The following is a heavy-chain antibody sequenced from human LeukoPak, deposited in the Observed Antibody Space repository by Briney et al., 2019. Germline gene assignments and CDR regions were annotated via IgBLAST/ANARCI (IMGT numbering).Heavy chain of an antibody. D-gene: IGHD6-19*01. J-gene: IGHJ4*02. Sequence: ASVKVSCKASGYTFTGYYMHWVRQAPAQGLEWMGWINPNSGGTNYAQKFQGRVTMTRDTSISTAYMELSRLGSDDTAVYYFARDSTLYSSGWYTYSGSYYFDYWGQGTLVTVSS. CDR1: GYTFTGYY. V-gene: IGHV1-2*02. CDR2: INPNSGGT. CDR3: ARDSTLYSSGWYTYSGSYYFDY.